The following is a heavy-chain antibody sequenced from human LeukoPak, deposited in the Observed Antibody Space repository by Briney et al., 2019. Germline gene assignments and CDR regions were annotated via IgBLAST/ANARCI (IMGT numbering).Heavy chain of an antibody. CDR1: GFTFSSYG. D-gene: IGHD5-18*01. V-gene: IGHV3-30*02. J-gene: IGHJ3*02. CDR3: AKDTSGYSYGYDAFDI. Sequence: GGSLRLSCAASGFTFSSYGMHWVRQAPGKGLEWVAFIRYDGSNKYFADSVKGRFTISRDNSKNTPYLQMNSLRTEDTAVYYCAKDTSGYSYGYDAFDIWGQGTMVTVSS. CDR2: IRYDGSNK.